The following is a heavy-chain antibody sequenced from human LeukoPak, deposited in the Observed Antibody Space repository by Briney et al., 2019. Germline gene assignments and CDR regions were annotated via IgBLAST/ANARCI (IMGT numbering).Heavy chain of an antibody. CDR2: ISAYNGNT. Sequence: ASVKVSCKASGYTFTSYGISWVRQAPGQGLEWMGWISAYNGNTNYAQKLQGRVTMTTDTSTSTAYMGLRSLRSDDTAVYYCARRIAAAGTVFFFYGMDVWGQGTTVTVSS. D-gene: IGHD6-13*01. V-gene: IGHV1-18*01. J-gene: IGHJ6*02. CDR3: ARRIAAAGTVFFFYGMDV. CDR1: GYTFTSYG.